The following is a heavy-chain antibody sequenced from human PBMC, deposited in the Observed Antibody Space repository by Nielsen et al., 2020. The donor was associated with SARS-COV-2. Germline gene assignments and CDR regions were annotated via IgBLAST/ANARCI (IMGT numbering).Heavy chain of an antibody. CDR2: ISASGSYT. CDR3: AKSGYCNGGICYFTEYFQD. V-gene: IGHV3-11*03. D-gene: IGHD2-15*01. Sequence: GESLKISCAASGFTFSDSYMSWIRQAPGKGLEWISYISASGSYTNYGDSLKGRFTISRDNAKNSLFLQMNSLRAEDTAIYYCAKSGYCNGGICYFTEYFQDWGQGTLVTVSS. J-gene: IGHJ1*01. CDR1: GFTFSDSY.